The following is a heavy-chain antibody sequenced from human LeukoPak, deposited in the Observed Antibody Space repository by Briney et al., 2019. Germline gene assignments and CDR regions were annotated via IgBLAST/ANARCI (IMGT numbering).Heavy chain of an antibody. CDR2: IYYSGST. CDR3: ARHDSFRGAKTYTFDY. CDR1: GGSISSYY. J-gene: IGHJ4*02. V-gene: IGHV4-59*08. Sequence: SETPSLTCTVSGGSISSYYWSWIRQPPGKGLEWIGYIYYSGSTNYNPSLKSRVTISVDTSKNQFSLKLSSVTAADTAVYYCARHDSFRGAKTYTFDYWGQGTLVTVSS. D-gene: IGHD3-10*01.